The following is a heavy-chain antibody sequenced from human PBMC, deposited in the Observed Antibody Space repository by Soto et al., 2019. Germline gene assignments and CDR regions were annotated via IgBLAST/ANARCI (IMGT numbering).Heavy chain of an antibody. CDR3: SHKQTTVSFDY. CDR1: GFSLSTSGVG. V-gene: IGHV2-5*02. CDR2: TYWDDDK. Sequence: QITLKESGPTLVKPTQTLTLTCTFSGFSLSTSGVGVGWIRQPPGKALEWLALTYWDDDKRYSPSLKSRLTINKDTSKNQVVLIMTNMDPLHIQTYYCSHKQTTVSFDYWGQGTLVTVSS. J-gene: IGHJ4*02. D-gene: IGHD1-1*01.